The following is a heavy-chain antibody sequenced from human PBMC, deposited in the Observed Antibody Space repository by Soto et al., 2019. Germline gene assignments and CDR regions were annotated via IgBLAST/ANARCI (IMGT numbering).Heavy chain of an antibody. CDR3: ARGWGWIVVVVAATPGWFDP. CDR2: INHSGST. J-gene: IGHJ5*02. D-gene: IGHD2-15*01. Sequence: QVQLQQWGAGLLKPSETLSLTCAVYGGSFSGYYWSWIRQPPGKGLEWIGEINHSGSTNYNPSLNGRVTISVDTSKNQSSLKLSSVTAADTAVYYCARGWGWIVVVVAATPGWFDPWGQGTLVTVSS. V-gene: IGHV4-34*01. CDR1: GGSFSGYY.